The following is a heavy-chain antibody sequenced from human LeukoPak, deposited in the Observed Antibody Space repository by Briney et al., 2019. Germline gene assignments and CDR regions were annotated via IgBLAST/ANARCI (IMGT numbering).Heavy chain of an antibody. V-gene: IGHV4-59*01. Sequence: SETLSLTCTVSGGSISRYYWSWIRRPPGKGLEWIGYIDDSGNTNYNPPLKSQVTTSVDKSKNQFSLKLSFVTAADTAMYYCARSDYHNSGSHTVFDAFDIWGQGTRVTVSS. CDR2: IDDSGNT. D-gene: IGHD3-10*01. CDR3: ARSDYHNSGSHTVFDAFDI. J-gene: IGHJ3*02. CDR1: GGSISRYY.